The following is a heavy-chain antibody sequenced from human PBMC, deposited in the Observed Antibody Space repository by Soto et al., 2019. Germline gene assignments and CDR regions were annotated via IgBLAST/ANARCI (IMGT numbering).Heavy chain of an antibody. CDR1: GYTFTGYY. Sequence: GASVKVSCKASGYTFTGYYMHWVRQAPGQGLEWMGWINPNSGGTNYAQKFQGRVTMTRDTSISTAYMELSRLRSDDTAVYYCARALEVVGATAAVAFDIWGQGTMVTVSS. D-gene: IGHD1-26*01. J-gene: IGHJ3*02. CDR3: ARALEVVGATAAVAFDI. CDR2: INPNSGGT. V-gene: IGHV1-2*02.